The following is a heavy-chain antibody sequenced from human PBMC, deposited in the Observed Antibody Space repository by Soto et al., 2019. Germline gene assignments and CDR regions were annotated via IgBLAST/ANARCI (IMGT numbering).Heavy chain of an antibody. CDR3: ARDPYSYGYFYYYYYGMDV. Sequence: SCKASGGTFSSYAISWVRQAPGQGLEWVSYISSSSSTIYYADSVKGRFTISRDNAKNSLYLQMNSLRDEDTAVYYCARDPYSYGYFYYYYYGMDVWGQGTTVTVSS. J-gene: IGHJ6*02. CDR1: GGTFSSYA. D-gene: IGHD5-18*01. CDR2: ISSSSSTI. V-gene: IGHV3-48*02.